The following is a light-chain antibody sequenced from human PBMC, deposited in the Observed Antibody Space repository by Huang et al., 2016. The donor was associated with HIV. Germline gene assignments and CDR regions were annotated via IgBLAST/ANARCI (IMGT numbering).Light chain of an antibody. V-gene: IGKV3-11*01. J-gene: IGKJ4*01. CDR3: QQRSNWPPLT. CDR2: DAS. CDR1: QSVSSF. Sequence: EIVLTQSTATLSLSTGDRVTLHCRASQSVSSFLAWYQQKPGQAPRRLIYDASNRATGIPARFSGSGSGTDFTLTISSLEPEDCAVYYCQQRSNWPPLTFGGGTKVEIK.